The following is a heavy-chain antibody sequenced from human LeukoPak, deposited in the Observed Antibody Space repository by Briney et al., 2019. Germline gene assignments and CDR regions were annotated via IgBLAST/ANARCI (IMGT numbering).Heavy chain of an antibody. CDR2: ISGYNGNT. J-gene: IGHJ5*02. CDR1: GYTFTNDG. CDR3: QKTAYDILTGYFQPNWFDP. Sequence: ASVKVSCKASGYTFTNDGISWVRQAPGHGLEWMGWISGYNGNTKNVQKFRGRVTMTTDTSTSTAYMELRSLRSDDTVLYFCQKTAYDILTGYFQPNWFDPWGQGTLVTVSS. V-gene: IGHV1-18*01. D-gene: IGHD3-9*01.